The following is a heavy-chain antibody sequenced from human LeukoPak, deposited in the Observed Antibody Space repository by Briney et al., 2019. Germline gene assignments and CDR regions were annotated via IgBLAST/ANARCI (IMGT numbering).Heavy chain of an antibody. CDR3: AREGPPQDSSSWAAGSDY. V-gene: IGHV4-59*01. J-gene: IGHJ4*02. Sequence: PSETLSLTCTVSGGSISSYYWSWIRQPPGKGLEWIGYIYYSGSTNYNPSLKSRVTISVDTSKNQFSLKLSSVTADDTAVYYCAREGPPQDSSSWAAGSDYWGQGTLVTVSS. CDR2: IYYSGST. D-gene: IGHD6-13*01. CDR1: GGSISSYY.